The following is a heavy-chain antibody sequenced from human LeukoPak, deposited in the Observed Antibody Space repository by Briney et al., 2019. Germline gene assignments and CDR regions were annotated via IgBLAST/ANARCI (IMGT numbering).Heavy chain of an antibody. V-gene: IGHV4-38-2*01. CDR3: ARAKNPYYYYYYMDF. CDR1: GYSISSGHY. Sequence: PSETLSLTCAVSGYSISSGHYWVWIRQPPGKGLEYIGNIYHSGSSHYNPSLKSRVTISVDTSNNQFSLKLSSVTAADTAVYYCARAKNPYYYYYYMDFWGRGTTVPVSS. J-gene: IGHJ6*03. CDR2: IYHSGSS.